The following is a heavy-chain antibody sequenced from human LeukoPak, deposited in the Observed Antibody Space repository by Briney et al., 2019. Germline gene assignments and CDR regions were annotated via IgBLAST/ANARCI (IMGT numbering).Heavy chain of an antibody. CDR2: INYSGST. D-gene: IGHD5-12*01. V-gene: IGHV4-59*01. CDR3: ARGLRWLKFDYYYYMDV. J-gene: IGHJ6*03. CDR1: GGSISSYY. Sequence: PSETLSLTCTVSGGSISSYYWSWIRQFPGKGLEWIGYINYSGSTNYNPSLKGRVTISVDTSKNQLSLKLSSVTAADTAVYYCARGLRWLKFDYYYYMDVWGKGTTVTVSS.